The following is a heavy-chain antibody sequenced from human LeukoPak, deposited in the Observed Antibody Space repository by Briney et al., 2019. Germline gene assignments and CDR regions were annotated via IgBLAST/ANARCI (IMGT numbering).Heavy chain of an antibody. D-gene: IGHD2-15*01. CDR3: AKEARYCSGGSCYYFDY. Sequence: HPGGSLRLSCAASGFTFSSYAMSWVRQAPGKGLEWVSAISGSGGSTFYADSVKGRFTISRDNSKNTLYLQMNSLRAEDTAVYYCAKEARYCSGGSCYYFDYWGQGTLVTVSS. J-gene: IGHJ4*02. V-gene: IGHV3-23*01. CDR1: GFTFSSYA. CDR2: ISGSGGST.